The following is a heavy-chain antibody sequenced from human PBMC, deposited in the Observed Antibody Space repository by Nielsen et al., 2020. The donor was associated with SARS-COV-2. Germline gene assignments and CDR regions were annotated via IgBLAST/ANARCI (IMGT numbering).Heavy chain of an antibody. CDR1: GFTFDDYA. CDR2: ISWNSGSI. J-gene: IGHJ4*02. CDR3: AKVGDAGVGDY. D-gene: IGHD2-21*02. Sequence: LSLTCAASGFTFDDYAMHWVRQAPGKGLEWVSGISWNSGSIGYADSVKGRFTISRDNAKNSLYLQMNSLRAEDTALYYCAKVGDAGVGDYWGQGTLVTVSS. V-gene: IGHV3-9*01.